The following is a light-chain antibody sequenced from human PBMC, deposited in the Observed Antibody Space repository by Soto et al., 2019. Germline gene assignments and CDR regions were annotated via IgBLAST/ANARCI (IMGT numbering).Light chain of an antibody. J-gene: IGKJ5*01. CDR2: DAS. CDR1: QSVSSY. CDR3: QQRHMWPIT. Sequence: EIVLTQSPATLSLSPGEIATLSFRASQSVSSYLAWYQQKPGQAPRLLIYDASNRATGISARFSGSGSGTDFTLTISSLEPEDSAVYYCQQRHMWPITFGQGTRLEIK. V-gene: IGKV3-11*01.